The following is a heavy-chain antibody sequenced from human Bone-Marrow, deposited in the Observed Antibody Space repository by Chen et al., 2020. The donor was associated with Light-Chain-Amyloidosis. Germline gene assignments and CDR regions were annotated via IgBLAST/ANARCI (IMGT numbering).Heavy chain of an antibody. CDR2: ISYDGNNQ. D-gene: IGHD4-17*01. Sequence: QVQLVESGGGVVQPGKSLRLSCAASGFTFRTYGMHWVRQAPGKGLEWVALISYDGNNQYYSDSVKGRFTISRDNSKNTVNLQMNSLRLEDTALYYCAKDLQTYGDYDYYYYGLDVWGQGTAVTVSS. J-gene: IGHJ6*02. V-gene: IGHV3-30*18. CDR3: AKDLQTYGDYDYYYYGLDV. CDR1: GFTFRTYG.